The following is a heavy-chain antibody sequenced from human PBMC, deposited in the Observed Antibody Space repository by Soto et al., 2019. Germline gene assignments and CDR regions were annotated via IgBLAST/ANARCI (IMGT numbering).Heavy chain of an antibody. D-gene: IGHD4-4*01. CDR3: ARDGRRITTDYYYYYGMDV. V-gene: IGHV1-18*01. Sequence: AAVKVSCKASGYTFTSYGISWVRQAPGQGXEWMGWISAYNGNTNYAQKLQGRVTMTTDTSTSTAYMELSRLRSDDTAVYYCARDGRRITTDYYYYYGMDVWGQGTTVTVSS. CDR2: ISAYNGNT. CDR1: GYTFTSYG. J-gene: IGHJ6*02.